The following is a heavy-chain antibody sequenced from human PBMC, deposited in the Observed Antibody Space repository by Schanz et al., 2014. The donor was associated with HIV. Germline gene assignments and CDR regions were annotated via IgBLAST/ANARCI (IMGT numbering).Heavy chain of an antibody. Sequence: QVQLVQSGAEVKKPGASVRVSCKTSGYIFTSNGISWVRQAPGQGLEWMGWIIPIFGTANYAQKFQGRVTIIADDSTSTAYMELSSLRSEDTAVYYCARDGDGYVNYYYGMDVWGQGTTVTVSS. CDR2: IIPIFGTA. J-gene: IGHJ6*02. V-gene: IGHV1-69*13. D-gene: IGHD5-12*01. CDR1: GYIFTSNG. CDR3: ARDGDGYVNYYYGMDV.